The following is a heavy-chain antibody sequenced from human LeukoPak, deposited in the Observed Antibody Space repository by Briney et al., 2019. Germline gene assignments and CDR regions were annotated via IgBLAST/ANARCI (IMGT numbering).Heavy chain of an antibody. CDR3: AKDHDHENQWFDP. CDR2: INKNGGET. V-gene: IGHV3-23*01. Sequence: GGSLRLSCAASGFTFSSYVMSWGRQAPGKGLEWVSTINKNGGETYYADSVKGRFTISRDNSRNTLYLQTNSLRAEDTAVYYCAKDHDHENQWFDPWGQGTLVTVSS. D-gene: IGHD2/OR15-2a*01. J-gene: IGHJ5*02. CDR1: GFTFSSYV.